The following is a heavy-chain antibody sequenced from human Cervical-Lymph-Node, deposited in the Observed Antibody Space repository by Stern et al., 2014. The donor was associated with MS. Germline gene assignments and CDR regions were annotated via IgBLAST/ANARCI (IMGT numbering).Heavy chain of an antibody. CDR3: ARGGGLVAYFDS. CDR1: GDTFSSYA. Sequence: QVQLVQSGAEVKRPGSSVKVSCKASGDTFSSYAINWVRQAPGQGLEWMGGITLVVGTTNYAQKFQGRVSITADRSTSTAYLELRTLTSEDTAVYFGARGGGLVAYFDSWGQGTLVTVSS. CDR2: ITLVVGTT. J-gene: IGHJ4*02. V-gene: IGHV1-69*06. D-gene: IGHD2-8*02.